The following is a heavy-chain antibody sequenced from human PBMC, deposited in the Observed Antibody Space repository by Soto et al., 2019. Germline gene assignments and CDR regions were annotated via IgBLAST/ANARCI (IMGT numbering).Heavy chain of an antibody. CDR1: GFTFSSYA. CDR2: ISGSGGST. J-gene: IGHJ4*02. D-gene: IGHD2-21*01. Sequence: HPGGSLRLSCAVSGFTFSSYAMSWVRQAPGKGLEWVSAISGSGGSTCYADSVKGRFTISRDNSKNTLYLQMNSLRAEDTAVYYCAKAPELRQAYCGGDCYFTAAAGEGFDYWGQGTLVTVSS. CDR3: AKAPELRQAYCGGDCYFTAAAGEGFDY. V-gene: IGHV3-23*01.